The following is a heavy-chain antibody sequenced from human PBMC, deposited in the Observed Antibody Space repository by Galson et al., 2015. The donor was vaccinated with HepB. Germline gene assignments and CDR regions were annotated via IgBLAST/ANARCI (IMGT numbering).Heavy chain of an antibody. Sequence: SVKVSCKVSGYTLTELSMHWVRQAPGKGLEWMGGFDPEDGETIYAQKFQGRVTMTEDTSTDTAYMELSSLRSEDTAVYYCASTLLVPAAINWFDPWGQGTLVTVSS. CDR2: FDPEDGET. D-gene: IGHD2-2*02. CDR3: ASTLLVPAAINWFDP. J-gene: IGHJ5*02. CDR1: GYTLTELS. V-gene: IGHV1-24*01.